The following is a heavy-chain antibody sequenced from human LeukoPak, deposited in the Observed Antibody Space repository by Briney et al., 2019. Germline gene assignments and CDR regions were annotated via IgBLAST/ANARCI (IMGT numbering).Heavy chain of an antibody. V-gene: IGHV3-33*01. Sequence: GGSLRLSCAASGFTFSSYGMHWVRQAPGKGLEWVAVIWYDGSNKYYADSVKGRFTISRDNSKNTLYLQMNSLRAEDTAVYYCARGGYSYGYATYYYGMDVWGQGTTVTVSS. J-gene: IGHJ6*02. CDR1: GFTFSSYG. D-gene: IGHD5-18*01. CDR3: ARGGYSYGYATYYYGMDV. CDR2: IWYDGSNK.